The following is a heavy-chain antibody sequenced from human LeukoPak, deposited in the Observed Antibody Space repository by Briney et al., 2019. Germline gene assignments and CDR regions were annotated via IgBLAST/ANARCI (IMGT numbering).Heavy chain of an antibody. V-gene: IGHV3-21*01. CDR2: ISSSSSYI. CDR3: VPLGELSFDY. Sequence: GGSLRLSCAASGFTFNSYSMNWVRQAPGKGLEWVSSISSSSSYIYYADSVKGRFTTSRDNAKNSLYLQMNSLRAEDTAVYYCVPLGELSFDYWGQGTLVTVSS. J-gene: IGHJ4*02. D-gene: IGHD3-10*01. CDR1: GFTFNSYS.